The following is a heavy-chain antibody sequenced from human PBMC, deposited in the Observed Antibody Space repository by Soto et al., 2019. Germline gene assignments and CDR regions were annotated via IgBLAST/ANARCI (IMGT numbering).Heavy chain of an antibody. CDR2: IGESGTPT. Sequence: EVQLLESGGGLVQPGGSLRLSCAASGFTFSSYAMKWVRQAPGKGLEWVSLIGESGTPTYYADSVKGRFTISRDNSGNTLFLETYSLRAKNTAVYYCARYTPDVRYYGMDVWGQGTTVTVSS. CDR1: GFTFSSYA. V-gene: IGHV3-23*01. J-gene: IGHJ6*02. CDR3: ARYTPDVRYYGMDV. D-gene: IGHD5-18*01.